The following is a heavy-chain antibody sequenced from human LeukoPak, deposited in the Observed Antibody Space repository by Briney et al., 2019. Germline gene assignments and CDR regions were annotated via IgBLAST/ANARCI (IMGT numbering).Heavy chain of an antibody. CDR1: GGSISSYY. CDR2: IYYSGST. CDR3: ARVLSVVPAAIDAFDI. Sequence: SETLSLTCTVSGGSISSYYWSWIRQPPGKGLGWIGYIYYSGSTNYNPSLKSRVTMSVDTSKNQFSLKLSSVTAADTAVYYCARVLSVVPAAIDAFDIWGQGTMVTVSS. J-gene: IGHJ3*02. D-gene: IGHD2-2*01. V-gene: IGHV4-59*01.